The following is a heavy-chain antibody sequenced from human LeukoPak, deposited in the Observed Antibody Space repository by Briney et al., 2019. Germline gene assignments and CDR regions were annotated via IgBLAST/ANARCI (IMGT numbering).Heavy chain of an antibody. CDR1: GGTFSSYA. J-gene: IGHJ6*03. V-gene: IGHV1-69*05. CDR2: IIPIFGTA. CDR3: ARSSGGSTSDQGYMDV. Sequence: GASVKVSCKASGGTFSSYAISWVRQAPGQGLEWMGGIIPIFGTANYAQKFQGRVTITTDESTSTAYMELSSLRSEDTAVYYCARSSGGSTSDQGYMDVRGKGTTVTVSS. D-gene: IGHD2-15*01.